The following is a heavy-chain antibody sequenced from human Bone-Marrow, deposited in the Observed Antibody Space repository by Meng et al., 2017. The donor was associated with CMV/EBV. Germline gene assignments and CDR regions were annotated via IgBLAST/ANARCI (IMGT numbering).Heavy chain of an antibody. CDR2: IYAGGRSA. CDR1: GFTFSNYA. V-gene: IGHV3-23*03. CDR3: ARDPSYFYDSSGYSYWYFDL. Sequence: GGSLRLSCAASGFTFSNYAMSWVRQAPGKGLEWVAVIYAGGRSAYYADSVKGRFTTFRDNAKNTLYLQMNSLRAEDTAVYYCARDPSYFYDSSGYSYWYFDLWGRGTLVTVSS. J-gene: IGHJ2*01. D-gene: IGHD3-22*01.